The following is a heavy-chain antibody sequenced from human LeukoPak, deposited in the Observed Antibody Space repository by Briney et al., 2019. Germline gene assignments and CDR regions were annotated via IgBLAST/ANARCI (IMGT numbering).Heavy chain of an antibody. CDR1: GYSFSNYW. J-gene: IGHJ6*02. D-gene: IGHD3-10*01. CDR2: IYPGDSDT. CDR3: ARHGKPWFGELSNYYYYYGMDV. V-gene: IGHV5-51*01. Sequence: GESLKISCKASGYSFSNYWIGWVRQMPGKGLEWMGIIYPGDSDTRYSPSFQGQVTISADKSISTAYLQWSSLKASDTAMYYCARHGKPWFGELSNYYYYYGMDVWGQGTTVTVSS.